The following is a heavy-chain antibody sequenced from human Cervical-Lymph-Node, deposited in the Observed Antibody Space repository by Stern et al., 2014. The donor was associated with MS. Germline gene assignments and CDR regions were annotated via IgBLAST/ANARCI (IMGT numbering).Heavy chain of an antibody. CDR2: INPSGDST. Sequence: VQLVQSGAEVKKPGASVKVSCKASGYTFSSYYMHWVRQAPGQGLEWMGMINPSGDSTSYAQKFQGRGTMTRDTSTSTVYMELSSLRSEDTAVYYGARRRDGYNFAYWGQGTLVTVSS. CDR3: ARRRDGYNFAY. J-gene: IGHJ4*02. V-gene: IGHV1-46*01. D-gene: IGHD5-24*01. CDR1: GYTFSSYY.